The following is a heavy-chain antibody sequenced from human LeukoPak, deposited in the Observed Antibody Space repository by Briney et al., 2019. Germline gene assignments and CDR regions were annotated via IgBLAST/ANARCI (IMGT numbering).Heavy chain of an antibody. J-gene: IGHJ4*02. CDR1: GFTFSSFA. CDR2: ISGSGGTT. D-gene: IGHD4-11*01. CDR3: VKHGEAYSDSKTDY. V-gene: IGHV3-23*01. Sequence: GGSLRLSCAASGFTFSSFAMRWVRQAPGKGLEWVSAISGSGGTTYYTDSVKGRFAISRDNSKNTLSLQMNSLRAEDTAIYYCVKHGEAYSDSKTDYWGQGILVTVSS.